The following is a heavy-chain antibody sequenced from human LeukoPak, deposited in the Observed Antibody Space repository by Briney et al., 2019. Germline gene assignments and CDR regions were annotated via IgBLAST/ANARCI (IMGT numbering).Heavy chain of an antibody. D-gene: IGHD1-14*01. Sequence: GGSLNLSCAASGFTFSSYEMNWVRQAPGKGLEWVSYISSSGSTICYADSVKGRYTISRDNAKNSLYLHMNSLRAEDTAVYYCATDRDTRWQNRFDSWGQGTLVTVSS. CDR2: ISSSGSTI. CDR1: GFTFSSYE. V-gene: IGHV3-48*03. J-gene: IGHJ4*02. CDR3: ATDRDTRWQNRFDS.